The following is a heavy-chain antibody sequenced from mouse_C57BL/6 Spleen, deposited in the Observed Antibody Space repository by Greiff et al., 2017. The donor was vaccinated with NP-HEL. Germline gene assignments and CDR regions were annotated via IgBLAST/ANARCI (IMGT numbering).Heavy chain of an antibody. D-gene: IGHD1-1*01. V-gene: IGHV5-9-1*02. Sequence: EVKLVESGEGLVKPGGSLKLSCAASGFTFSSYAMSWVRQTPEKRLEWVAYISSGGDYIYYADTVKGRFTISRDNARNTLYLQMSSLKSEDTAMYYCTREGYGSSHWYFDVWGTGTTVTVSS. J-gene: IGHJ1*03. CDR2: ISSGGDYI. CDR3: TREGYGSSHWYFDV. CDR1: GFTFSSYA.